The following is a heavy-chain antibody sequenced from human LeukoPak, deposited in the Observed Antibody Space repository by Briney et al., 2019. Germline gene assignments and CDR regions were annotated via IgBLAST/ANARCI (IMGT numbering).Heavy chain of an antibody. V-gene: IGHV3-30*18. CDR2: ISYDGSNK. D-gene: IGHD5-24*01. CDR3: AKDRVTETVEMATKSNFDY. Sequence: GGSLRLSCAASGFTFSSYGMHWVRQAPGKGLEWVAVISYDGSNKYYADSVKGRFTISRDNSKNTLYLQMNSLRAEDTAVYYCAKDRVTETVEMATKSNFDYWGQGTLVTVSS. J-gene: IGHJ4*02. CDR1: GFTFSSYG.